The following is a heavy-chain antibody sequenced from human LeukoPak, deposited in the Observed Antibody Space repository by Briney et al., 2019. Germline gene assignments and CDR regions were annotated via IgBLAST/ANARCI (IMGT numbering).Heavy chain of an antibody. CDR3: ARHYYDTLSAFDI. CDR1: GYSFTSYW. V-gene: IGHV5-10-1*01. J-gene: IGHJ3*02. D-gene: IGHD3-22*01. Sequence: VESLRISCKGSGYSFTSYWISWVRQMPGKGLEWMGRIDPSDSYTKYSPSFQGHVTISADKSISTAYLQWSSLKASDTAIYFCARHYYDTLSAFDIWGQGTMVTVSS. CDR2: IDPSDSYT.